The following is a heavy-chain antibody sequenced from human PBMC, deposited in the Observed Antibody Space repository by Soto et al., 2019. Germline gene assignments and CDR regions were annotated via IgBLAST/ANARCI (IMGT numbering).Heavy chain of an antibody. D-gene: IGHD2-8*02. V-gene: IGHV3-48*03. CDR2: ISSSDGTI. J-gene: IGHJ5*02. CDR1: GFPFSNFE. CDR3: APGGATGGDR. Sequence: EVHLVESGGGLVQPGGSLRLSCAASGFPFSNFEMNWVRQAPGKGLEWVSYISSSDGTIYYADSVQGRFTISRDNAKNSLYLQMNSLRVDDTAVYYCAPGGATGGDRWGQGTLVTVSS.